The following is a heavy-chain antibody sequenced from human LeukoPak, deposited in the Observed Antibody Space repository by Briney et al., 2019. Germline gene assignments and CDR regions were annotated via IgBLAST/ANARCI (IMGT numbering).Heavy chain of an antibody. V-gene: IGHV4-59*12. D-gene: IGHD2-2*02. Sequence: SETLSLTCNVSGGSISSYQWSWIRQPPGKGLEWIGYIYYSGSTNYNPSLKSRVTISVDTSKNQFSLNLSSVTAADTAVYYCARDGYCSSTSCFTYNWFDPWGQGTPVTVSS. CDR2: IYYSGST. CDR3: ARDGYCSSTSCFTYNWFDP. J-gene: IGHJ5*02. CDR1: GGSISSYQ.